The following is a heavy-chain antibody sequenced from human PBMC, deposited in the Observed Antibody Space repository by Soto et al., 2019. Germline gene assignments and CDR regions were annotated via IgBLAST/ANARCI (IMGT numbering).Heavy chain of an antibody. J-gene: IGHJ6*02. CDR1: GYSFTSYW. Sequence: PVESLNISCKGSGYSFTSYWISWVRQMPGKGLEWMGRIDPSDSYTNYSPSFQGHVTISADKSISTAYLQWSSLKASDTAMYYCARQGMSTRPEYGMDVWGQGNTVTVSS. V-gene: IGHV5-10-1*01. D-gene: IGHD2-2*01. CDR2: IDPSDSYT. CDR3: ARQGMSTRPEYGMDV.